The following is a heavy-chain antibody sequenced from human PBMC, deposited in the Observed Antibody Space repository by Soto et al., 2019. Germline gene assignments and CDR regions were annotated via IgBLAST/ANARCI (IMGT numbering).Heavy chain of an antibody. CDR3: ARAGFFDSSGPHDAFDI. Sequence: GGSLRLSCAASGFTFSSYWMHWVRQAPGKGLVCVSRINSDGSSTSYADSVKGRFTISRDNAKNTLYLQMNSLRAEDTAVYYCARAGFFDSSGPHDAFDIWGQGTMVTVSS. D-gene: IGHD3-22*01. J-gene: IGHJ3*02. V-gene: IGHV3-74*01. CDR2: INSDGSST. CDR1: GFTFSSYW.